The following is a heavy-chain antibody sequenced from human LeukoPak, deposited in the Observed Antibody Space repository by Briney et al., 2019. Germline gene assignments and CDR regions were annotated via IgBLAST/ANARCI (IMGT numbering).Heavy chain of an antibody. J-gene: IGHJ5*02. CDR1: GGSISSHY. V-gene: IGHV4-59*11. CDR2: IYYSGST. Sequence: SETLSLTGTVSGGSISSHYWSWIRQPPGKGLEWIGYIYYSGSTNYNPSLKSRVTISVDTSKNQFSLKLSSVTAADTAVYYCAREIVVVPAATYTWFDPWGQGTLVTVSS. CDR3: AREIVVVPAATYTWFDP. D-gene: IGHD2-2*01.